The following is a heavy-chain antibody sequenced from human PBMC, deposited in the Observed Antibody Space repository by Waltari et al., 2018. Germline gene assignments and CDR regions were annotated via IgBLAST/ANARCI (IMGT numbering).Heavy chain of an antibody. J-gene: IGHJ3*02. D-gene: IGHD7-27*01. CDR3: ARVLPPVTGYDAFDI. CDR2: TEYRSKWYN. Sequence: QVQLQQSGPGLVKPSQTLSLTCAISGDTISSSNAAWSWIRQSPSRGLEWLGRTEYRSKWYNDYAVSVKSRITINPDTSKNQFSLQLNSVTPEDTAVYYCARVLPPVTGYDAFDIWGQGTMVTVSS. V-gene: IGHV6-1*01. CDR1: GDTISSSNAA.